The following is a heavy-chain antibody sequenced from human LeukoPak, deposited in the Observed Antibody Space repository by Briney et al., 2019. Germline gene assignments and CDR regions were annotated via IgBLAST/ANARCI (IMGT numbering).Heavy chain of an antibody. CDR3: ARDLGVMVRAFDI. CDR2: IYYSGST. D-gene: IGHD5-18*01. CDR1: GGSISSYY. V-gene: IGHV4-59*01. J-gene: IGHJ3*02. Sequence: SETLSLTCTVSGGSISSYYWSWIRQPPGKRLECIGYIYYSGSTSYNPSLKSRVTISVDTSKNQISLKLSSVTAADTAVYYCARDLGVMVRAFDIWGQGTMVTVSS.